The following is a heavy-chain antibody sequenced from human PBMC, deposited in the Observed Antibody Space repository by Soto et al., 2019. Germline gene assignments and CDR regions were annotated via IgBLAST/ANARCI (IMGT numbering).Heavy chain of an antibody. V-gene: IGHV4-59*01. Sequence: SSETLSLTCTVSGASMNNYYGSWIRQPPGKGLEYIGYIFYSGTADFNPSLRSRVTMSVDSSNNQFSLKLRSVTAADTAVYYCARSGHSFGGVIWGQGILVTVPS. J-gene: IGHJ4*02. CDR1: GASMNNYY. CDR2: IFYSGTA. D-gene: IGHD3-16*01. CDR3: ARSGHSFGGVI.